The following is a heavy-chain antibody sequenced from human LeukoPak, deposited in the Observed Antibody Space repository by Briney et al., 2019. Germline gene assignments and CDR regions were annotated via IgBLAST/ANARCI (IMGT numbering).Heavy chain of an antibody. J-gene: IGHJ4*02. V-gene: IGHV3-48*01. CDR2: IRSSGTTT. Sequence: GGSLRLSCAASAFTFSSYAMHWVRQAPGKGLEWVSYIRSSGTTTYYADSVEGRFTISRDNGKNSLYLQMNSLRAEDTGVYYCTRDYNWNPDYWGQGTLVTVSS. CDR3: TRDYNWNPDY. CDR1: AFTFSSYA. D-gene: IGHD1-1*01.